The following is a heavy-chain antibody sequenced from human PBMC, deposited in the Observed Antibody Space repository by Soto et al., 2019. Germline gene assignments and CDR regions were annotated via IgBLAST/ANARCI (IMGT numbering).Heavy chain of an antibody. V-gene: IGHV1-69*13. Sequence: SVKVSCKASGGTFSSYAISWVRQAPGQGLEWMGGIIPIFGTANYAQKFRGRVTITADESTSTAYMELSSLRSEDTAVYYCARDRVIRGVAEYYYYGMDVWGQGTTVTVSS. CDR2: IIPIFGTA. CDR1: GGTFSSYA. J-gene: IGHJ6*02. D-gene: IGHD2-8*02. CDR3: ARDRVIRGVAEYYYYGMDV.